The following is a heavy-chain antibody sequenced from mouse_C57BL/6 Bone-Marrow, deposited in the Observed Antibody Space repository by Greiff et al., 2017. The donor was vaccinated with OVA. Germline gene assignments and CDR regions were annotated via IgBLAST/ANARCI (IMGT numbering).Heavy chain of an antibody. V-gene: IGHV3-6*01. CDR3: ARVFSDFDV. Sequence: EVHLVESGPGLVKPSQSLSLTCSVTGYSITSGYYWTWIRQFPGNKLEWMGYISYDGSNHYNPSLKNRIPITRDTSKNQVFLKLNSVTTEDTATYYCARVFSDFDVWGTGTTVTVSS. J-gene: IGHJ1*03. CDR1: GYSITSGYY. CDR2: ISYDGSN.